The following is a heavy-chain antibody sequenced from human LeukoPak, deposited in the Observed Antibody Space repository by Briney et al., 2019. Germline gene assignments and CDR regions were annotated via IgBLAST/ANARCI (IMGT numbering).Heavy chain of an antibody. Sequence: PGGSLRLSCAASGFTFSSYEMNWVRQAPGKGLEWVSYISSSGSTIYYADSVKGRFTISRDNAKNSLYLQMNSLRAEDTAVYYCARGQNVLLWFGELRMDVSGHGDTVTVSS. D-gene: IGHD3-10*01. CDR2: ISSSGSTI. CDR3: ARGQNVLLWFGELRMDV. V-gene: IGHV3-48*03. J-gene: IGHJ6*01. CDR1: GFTFSSYE.